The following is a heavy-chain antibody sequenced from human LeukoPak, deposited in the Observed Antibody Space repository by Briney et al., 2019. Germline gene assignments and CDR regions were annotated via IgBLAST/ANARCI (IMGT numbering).Heavy chain of an antibody. CDR3: ARDGGSGDYDFDRYYMDV. CDR2: IYSGGST. CDR1: GFTVSSNY. D-gene: IGHD3-22*01. V-gene: IGHV3-53*01. Sequence: GGSLRLSCAASGFTVSSNYMSWVRQAPGKGLEWVSVIYSGGSTYYADSVKGRFTISRDNSKSTLYIQMNSLRAEDTAVYYCARDGGSGDYDFDRYYMDVWGKGTTVTISS. J-gene: IGHJ6*03.